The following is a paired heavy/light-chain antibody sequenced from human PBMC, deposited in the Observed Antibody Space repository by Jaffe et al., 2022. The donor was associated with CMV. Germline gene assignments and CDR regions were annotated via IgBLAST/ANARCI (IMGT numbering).Heavy chain of an antibody. V-gene: IGHV4-34*01. CDR1: GGSFSGYY. CDR2: INHSGST. CDR3: ARGLKGPTIVVVPAAPSWFDP. J-gene: IGHJ5*02. Sequence: QVQLQQWGAGLLKPSETLSLTCAVYGGSFSGYYWSWIRQPPGKGLEWIGEINHSGSTNYNPSLKSRVTISVDTSKNQFSLKLSSVTAADTAVYYCARGLKGPTIVVVPAAPSWFDPWGQGTLVTVSS. D-gene: IGHD2-2*01.
Light chain of an antibody. CDR2: AAS. CDR1: QGISNS. Sequence: DIQMTQSPSSLSASVGDRVTITCRASQGISNSLAWYQQKPGKAPKLLLYAASRLESGVPSRFSGSGSGTDYTLTISSLQPEDFATYYCQQYYSTPGTFGQGTKVEIK. V-gene: IGKV1-NL1*01. CDR3: QQYYSTPGT. J-gene: IGKJ1*01.